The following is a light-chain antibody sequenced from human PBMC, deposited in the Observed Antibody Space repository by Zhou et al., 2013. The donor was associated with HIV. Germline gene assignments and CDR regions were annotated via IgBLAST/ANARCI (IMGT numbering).Light chain of an antibody. Sequence: DIQMTQSPSSLSASVGDSVTLTCRASQTISTFLAWYQVQPGKPPRLLISAASRLQGGVPSRFSGDVSGTDFTLTISSLQPEDFATYFCQQSYSSPPTFGGGTKVE. V-gene: IGKV1-39*01. CDR1: QTISTF. J-gene: IGKJ4*01. CDR3: QQSYSSPPT. CDR2: AAS.